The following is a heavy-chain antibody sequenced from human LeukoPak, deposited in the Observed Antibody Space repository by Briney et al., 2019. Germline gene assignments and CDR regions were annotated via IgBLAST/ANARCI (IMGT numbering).Heavy chain of an antibody. D-gene: IGHD6-13*01. CDR2: ISWNSGSI. V-gene: IGHV3-9*01. Sequence: PGGSLRLSCAASGFIFDDYAMHWVRQAPGKGLEWVSGISWNSGSIGYADSVKGRFTISRDNAKNSLYLQMNSLRAEDTALYYCAKGAAAGQPNWFDPWGQGTLVTVSS. CDR3: AKGAAAGQPNWFDP. J-gene: IGHJ5*02. CDR1: GFIFDDYA.